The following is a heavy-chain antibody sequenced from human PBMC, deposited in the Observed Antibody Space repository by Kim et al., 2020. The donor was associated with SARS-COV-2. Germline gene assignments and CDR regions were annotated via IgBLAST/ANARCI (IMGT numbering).Heavy chain of an antibody. CDR3: ARRNCSSTSCYSDY. CDR1: EFTFSSYS. D-gene: IGHD2-2*01. V-gene: IGHV3-21*01. J-gene: IGHJ4*02. Sequence: GGSLRLSCAASEFTFSSYSMNWVRQAPGKGLEWVSSISSSSSFIYYEDSVKGRFTISRDNAKNSLYLQMNSLRAEDTAMYYCARRNCSSTSCYSDYWGQGTLVTVSS. CDR2: ISSSSSFI.